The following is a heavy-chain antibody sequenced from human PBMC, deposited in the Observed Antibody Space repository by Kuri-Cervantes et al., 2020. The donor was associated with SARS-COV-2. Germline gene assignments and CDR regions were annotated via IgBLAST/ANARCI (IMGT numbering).Heavy chain of an antibody. Sequence: GGSLRLSCAASGFTFSRNAMHWVRQAPGKGLEYVSSISDNGGSTYYANSVKGRFTISRDNSKNTLYLQMDNLRAEDMAVYYCAKDRDTSGYYHYYMDVWGKGTTVTVAS. CDR1: GFTFSRNA. J-gene: IGHJ6*03. CDR2: ISDNGGST. V-gene: IGHV3-64*01. D-gene: IGHD3-22*01. CDR3: AKDRDTSGYYHYYMDV.